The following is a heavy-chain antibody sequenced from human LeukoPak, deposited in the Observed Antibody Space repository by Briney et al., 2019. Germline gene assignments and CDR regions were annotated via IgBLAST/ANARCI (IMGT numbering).Heavy chain of an antibody. V-gene: IGHV3-23*01. J-gene: IGHJ5*02. CDR3: VSDVRSFGHNWLDP. D-gene: IGHD3-10*01. CDR2: ISGSGGST. Sequence: GGSLRLSCAASGFTFSSYAMSWVRQAPGKGLEGVSAISGSGGSTYYADSAKGRFTISRDSSKNTLYLHMDSLRAEDTAVYYCVSDVRSFGHNWLDPWGQGTLVTVSS. CDR1: GFTFSSYA.